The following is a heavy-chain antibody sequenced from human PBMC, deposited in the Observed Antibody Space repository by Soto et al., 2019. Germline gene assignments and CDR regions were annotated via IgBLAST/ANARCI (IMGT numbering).Heavy chain of an antibody. V-gene: IGHV4-59*01. CDR1: GGSISSYY. CDR2: IYYSGST. Sequence: SETLSLTCTVSGGSISSYYWSWIRQPPGKGLEWIGYIYYSGSTNYNPSLKSRVTISVDTSKNQVVLSMTYMEPVDTATYFCAYRVTYRTYWDVGYFDPWGQGTLVTVSS. J-gene: IGHJ5*02. CDR3: AYRVTYRTYWDVGYFDP. D-gene: IGHD1-1*01.